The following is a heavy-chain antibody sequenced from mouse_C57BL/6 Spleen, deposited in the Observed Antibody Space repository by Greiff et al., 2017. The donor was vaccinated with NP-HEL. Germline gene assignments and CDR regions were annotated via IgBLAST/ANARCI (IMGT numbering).Heavy chain of an antibody. CDR3: ARCYDLYFDY. V-gene: IGHV1-69*01. Sequence: QVQLQQPGAELVMPGASVKLSCKASGYTFTSYWLHWVKQRPGQGLEWIGEIDPSYSYTNYNQKFKGKSTLTVDKSASTAYMKLSSLTSEDSSVYYCARCYDLYFDYWGQGTTLTVSS. D-gene: IGHD2-3*01. J-gene: IGHJ2*01. CDR2: IDPSYSYT. CDR1: GYTFTSYW.